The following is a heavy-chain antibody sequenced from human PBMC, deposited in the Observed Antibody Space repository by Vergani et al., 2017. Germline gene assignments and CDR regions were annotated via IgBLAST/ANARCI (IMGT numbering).Heavy chain of an antibody. D-gene: IGHD3-22*01. J-gene: IGHJ4*02. Sequence: QVQLVQSGAEVKKPGASVKVSCKVSGYTLTELSMHWVRQAPGKGLEWMGGFDPEDGETIYAQKFQGRVTMTEDTSTDTAYMELSSLRSEDTAVYYCARDGALYYYDSSGYPYYFDYWGQGTLVTVSS. CDR3: ARDGALYYYDSSGYPYYFDY. V-gene: IGHV1-24*01. CDR1: GYTLTELS. CDR2: FDPEDGET.